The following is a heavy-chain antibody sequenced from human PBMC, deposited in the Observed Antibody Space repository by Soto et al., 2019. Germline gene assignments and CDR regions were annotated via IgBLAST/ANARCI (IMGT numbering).Heavy chain of an antibody. D-gene: IGHD6-13*01. CDR2: ISAYNGNT. CDR3: AYGAAAGTLDWFDP. CDR1: GYTFTSYG. J-gene: IGHJ5*02. V-gene: IGHV1-18*01. Sequence: SAKVCCKESGYTFTSYGMRWVRQAHRQGLEWMGWISAYNGNTNYAQKLQGRVTMTTDTSTSTAYMELRSLRSDDTAVYYCAYGAAAGTLDWFDPWGQGTLVTV.